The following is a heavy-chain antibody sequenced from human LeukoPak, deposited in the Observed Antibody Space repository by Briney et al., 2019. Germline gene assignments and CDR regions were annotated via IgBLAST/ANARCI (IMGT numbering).Heavy chain of an antibody. Sequence: GGSLRLSCTASGFSVNNNYISWVRQAPGRGLEWVSVIYSGDTTFYADSVKDRFTISRDNSKNTVYLQMNSLRAEDTAVYYCAGGVVLRFLEWGFDIWGQGTMVTVSS. D-gene: IGHD3-3*01. CDR2: IYSGDTT. V-gene: IGHV3-66*01. CDR3: AGGVVLRFLEWGFDI. J-gene: IGHJ3*02. CDR1: GFSVNNNY.